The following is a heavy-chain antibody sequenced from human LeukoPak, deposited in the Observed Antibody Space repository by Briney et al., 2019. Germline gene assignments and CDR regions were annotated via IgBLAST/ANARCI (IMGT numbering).Heavy chain of an antibody. J-gene: IGHJ4*02. CDR3: AKEYVGYCFDY. CDR2: ISYSGDNRGGNT. Sequence: GGSLRLSCAAFGFTFKIYTMNWVRQAPGKGLEWLSSISYSGDNRGGNTYYADSVRGRFSISRDTSQNTVFLQMSSLRAEDTAVYYCAKEYVGYCFDYWGQGTLVTVSS. CDR1: GFTFKIYT. V-gene: IGHV3-23*01. D-gene: IGHD2-15*01.